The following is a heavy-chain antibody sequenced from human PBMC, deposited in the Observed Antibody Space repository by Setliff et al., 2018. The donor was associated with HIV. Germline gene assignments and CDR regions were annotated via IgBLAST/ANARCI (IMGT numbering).Heavy chain of an antibody. CDR2: ISVYNGNT. V-gene: IGHV1-18*01. D-gene: IGHD2-2*01. CDR3: ARDEQYQLLLDY. J-gene: IGHJ4*02. Sequence: ATVKVSCKASGYSFSTYGISWVRQAPGQGLEWMGWISVYNGNTNYAQKLQGRVTMTTDTSTNTAYMELRSLRSDDTAVYYCARDEQYQLLLDYWGQGTLVTVSS. CDR1: GYSFSTYG.